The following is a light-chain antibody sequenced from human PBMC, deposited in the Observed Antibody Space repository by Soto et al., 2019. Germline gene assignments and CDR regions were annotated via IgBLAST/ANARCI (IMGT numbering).Light chain of an antibody. J-gene: IGLJ1*01. CDR1: SSDIGIYNY. V-gene: IGLV2-14*01. Sequence: QSALTQPASVSGSPGQSITFSCTGSSSDIGIYNYVSWYQQYPGKAPKLMIYEVNNRPSGVTNRFSGSKSGNTDSLTISGLQADDEADYYCCSYTSSNTYVFGTGTKLTVL. CDR3: CSYTSSNTYV. CDR2: EVN.